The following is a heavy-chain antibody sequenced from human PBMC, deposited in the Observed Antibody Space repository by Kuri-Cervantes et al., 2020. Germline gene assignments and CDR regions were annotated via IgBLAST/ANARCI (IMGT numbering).Heavy chain of an antibody. CDR1: GFTFSNYE. Sequence: GESLKISCAASGFTFSNYEMNWVRQAPGKGLEWVSYISSTGSTLYYADSVKGRFTISRDNAKNSLYLQMNSLRAEDTAVYYCAKGPGTTVYYYYYMDVWGKGTTVTVSS. CDR2: ISSTGSTL. V-gene: IGHV3-48*03. CDR3: AKGPGTTVYYYYYMDV. J-gene: IGHJ6*03. D-gene: IGHD1-1*01.